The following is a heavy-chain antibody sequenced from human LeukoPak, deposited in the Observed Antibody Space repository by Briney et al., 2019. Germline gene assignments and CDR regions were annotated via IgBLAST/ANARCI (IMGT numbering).Heavy chain of an antibody. CDR3: ARVRDCSSTSCYTYYYYGMDV. V-gene: IGHV1-69*02. J-gene: IGHJ6*02. Sequence: SVKVSCKASGGIFSSYTISWVRQAPGQGLEWLGRIIPILGIANYAQKFQGRVTITADKSTSTAYMELSSLRSEDTAVYYCARVRDCSSTSCYTYYYYGMDVWGQGTTVTVSS. CDR2: IIPILGIA. CDR1: GGIFSSYT. D-gene: IGHD2-2*01.